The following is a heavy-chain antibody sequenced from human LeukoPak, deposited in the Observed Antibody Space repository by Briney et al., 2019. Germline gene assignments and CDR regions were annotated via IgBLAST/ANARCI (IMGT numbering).Heavy chain of an antibody. Sequence: KPSETLSLTCTVSGGSISSYYWSWIRQPPGKGLEWIGNIYYSGTTNHNPSLKSRVTISVDTSKNQFSLKLSSVTAADTATYYCARGGSYHGYWGQGTLVTVSS. CDR2: IYYSGTT. J-gene: IGHJ4*02. CDR1: GGSISSYY. D-gene: IGHD1-26*01. V-gene: IGHV4-59*01. CDR3: ARGGSYHGY.